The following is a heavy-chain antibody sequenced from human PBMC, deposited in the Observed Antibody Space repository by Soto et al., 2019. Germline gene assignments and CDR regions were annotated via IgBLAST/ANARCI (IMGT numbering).Heavy chain of an antibody. D-gene: IGHD3-22*01. V-gene: IGHV4-39*01. CDR3: ARHLYYYDSSGYPDY. CDR1: GGSISSSSYY. Sequence: SETLSLTCTVSGGSISSSSYYWGWIRQPPGKGLEWIGSIYYSGSTYYNPSLKSRVTISVDTSKNQFSLKLSSVTAADTAVYYCARHLYYYDSSGYPDYWGQGTLVTVSS. CDR2: IYYSGST. J-gene: IGHJ4*01.